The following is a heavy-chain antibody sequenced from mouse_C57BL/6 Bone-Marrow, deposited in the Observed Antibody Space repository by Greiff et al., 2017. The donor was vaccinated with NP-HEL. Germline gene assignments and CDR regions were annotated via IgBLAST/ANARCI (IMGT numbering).Heavy chain of an antibody. J-gene: IGHJ1*03. CDR2: IWSGGST. CDR1: GFSLTSYG. CDR3: ALFGTTVVASWYFDV. V-gene: IGHV2-2*01. Sequence: QVQLKQSGPGLVQPSQSLSITCTVSGFSLTSYGVHWVRQSPGKGLEWLGVIWSGGSTDYNAAFISRLSISKDNSKSQVFFKMNSLQADDTAIYYCALFGTTVVASWYFDVWGTGTTVTVSS. D-gene: IGHD1-1*01.